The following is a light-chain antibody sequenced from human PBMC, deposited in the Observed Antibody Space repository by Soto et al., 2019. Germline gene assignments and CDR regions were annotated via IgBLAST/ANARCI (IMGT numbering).Light chain of an antibody. Sequence: DIQLTQSPSTLSASVGDRVTIICRDSQSIMTWLAWYQQKPGKAPKLLIYKASDLDVGVPSRFSGSGSATEFTLTISSLQPDDVATYYCQQYNAYSPWTFGQGTKVDNK. V-gene: IGKV1-5*03. J-gene: IGKJ1*01. CDR1: QSIMTW. CDR2: KAS. CDR3: QQYNAYSPWT.